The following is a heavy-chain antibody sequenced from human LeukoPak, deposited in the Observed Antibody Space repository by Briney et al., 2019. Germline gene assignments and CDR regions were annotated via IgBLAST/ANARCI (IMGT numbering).Heavy chain of an antibody. J-gene: IGHJ4*02. V-gene: IGHV3-7*01. CDR3: ARASITMVRGAFDY. CDR1: GFTFSNYA. Sequence: GGSLRLSCAASGFTFSNYAMTWVRQAPGKGLEWVANIKQDGSEKYYVDSVKGRFTISRDNAKNSLYLQMNSLRAEDTAVYYCARASITMVRGAFDYWGQGTLVTVSS. CDR2: IKQDGSEK. D-gene: IGHD3-10*01.